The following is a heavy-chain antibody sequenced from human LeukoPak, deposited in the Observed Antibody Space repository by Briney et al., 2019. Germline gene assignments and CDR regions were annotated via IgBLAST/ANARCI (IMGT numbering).Heavy chain of an antibody. CDR3: ARRGSSGRSFDY. V-gene: IGHV4-39*01. J-gene: IGHJ4*02. CDR2: IYNSGST. D-gene: IGHD6-25*01. Sequence: PSESLSLTCTVSGGSISSSSYYWGWIRQPPGKGLEWVGCIYNSGSTYYDPSLKSRVTISVDTSKNQVSLKVNSVTAADTAVYYCARRGSSGRSFDYWGQGTLVIVSS. CDR1: GGSISSSSYY.